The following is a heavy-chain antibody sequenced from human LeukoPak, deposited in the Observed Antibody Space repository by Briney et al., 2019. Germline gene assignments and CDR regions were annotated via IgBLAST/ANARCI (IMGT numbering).Heavy chain of an antibody. D-gene: IGHD2-2*02. V-gene: IGHV3-23*01. CDR3: AKTGPGYCSSTSCYNPQVDY. J-gene: IGHJ4*02. Sequence: GGSLRLSCAASGFTFSSYAMSWVRQAPGKGLEWVSAISGSGGSTYYADSVKGRFTISRDNSKNTLYLQMNSLRAEDTAVYYCAKTGPGYCSSTSCYNPQVDYWGQGTLVTVSS. CDR2: ISGSGGST. CDR1: GFTFSSYA.